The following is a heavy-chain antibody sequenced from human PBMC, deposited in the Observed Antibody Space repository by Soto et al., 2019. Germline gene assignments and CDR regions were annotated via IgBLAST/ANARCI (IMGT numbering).Heavy chain of an antibody. V-gene: IGHV1-18*01. J-gene: IGHJ5*02. D-gene: IGHD2-15*01. CDR3: AREDGYCSGGTCHSGGWLEP. CDR1: GYTFTTYG. Sequence: QVQLVQSGGEVKKPGASVKVSCKTSGYTFTTYGVSWVRQAPGQGLEWMGWINPYNGNTNYAQRLQGRVTLTTDTSTNTAFMELRSLRSDDTAMYYCAREDGYCSGGTCHSGGWLEPWGQGTLVTASS. CDR2: INPYNGNT.